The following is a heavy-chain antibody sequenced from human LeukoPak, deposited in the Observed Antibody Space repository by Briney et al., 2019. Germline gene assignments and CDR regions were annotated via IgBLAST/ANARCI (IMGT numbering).Heavy chain of an antibody. V-gene: IGHV5-51*01. D-gene: IGHD3-3*01. Sequence: GASLKISSKGSGYSITSYWIGWVRQMPGKGLEWMGIISPGDSDTGYSPSFQGQVTISAEKTISTAYLQWSSLKASDTAMYYCARHSGLRFLEWLDWFDPWGQGTLVTVSS. CDR1: GYSITSYW. CDR2: ISPGDSDT. CDR3: ARHSGLRFLEWLDWFDP. J-gene: IGHJ5*02.